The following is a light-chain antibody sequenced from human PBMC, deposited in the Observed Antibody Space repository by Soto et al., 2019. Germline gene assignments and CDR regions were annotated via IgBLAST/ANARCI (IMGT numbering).Light chain of an antibody. CDR1: SGDIGSYNR. CDR3: SSYTNITTRACV. Sequence: QSVLTQPASVSGSPGQSITISCTGTSGDIGSYNRVSWYQQHPGKAPKLIIYEVTDRPSGVSNRFSGSKSGNTASLTISGLQAEDDAAYYDSSYTNITTRACVFGTGTKVTVL. CDR2: EVT. V-gene: IGLV2-14*01. J-gene: IGLJ1*01.